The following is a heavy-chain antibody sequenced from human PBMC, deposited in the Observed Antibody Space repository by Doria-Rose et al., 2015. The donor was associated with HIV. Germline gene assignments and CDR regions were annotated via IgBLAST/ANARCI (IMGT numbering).Heavy chain of an antibody. J-gene: IGHJ4*02. CDR3: ARIKSSRWYHKYYFDF. Sequence: QVTLKESGPVLVKPTETLTLTCTVSGVSLSSPGMGVSWIRQPPGKALEWLANIFSDDERYYKTSLKSRLTISRCTSKSQVVLTMTDMDHVDTATYYCARIKSSRWYHKYYFDFWGQGTLVIVSA. CDR2: IFSDDER. CDR1: GVSLSSPGMG. D-gene: IGHD6-13*01. V-gene: IGHV2-26*01.